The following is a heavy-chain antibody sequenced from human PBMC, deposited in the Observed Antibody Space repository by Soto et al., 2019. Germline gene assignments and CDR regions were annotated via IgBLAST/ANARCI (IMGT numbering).Heavy chain of an antibody. D-gene: IGHD2-8*01. CDR1: GFSFRTYT. J-gene: IGHJ4*02. V-gene: IGHV3-23*01. CDR2: ISGSGGSP. Sequence: GSLRLYCAASGFSFRTYTMSWVRRAPGKGLEWVSAISGSGGSPSYADSVQGRFTISRDNPKKTLYLQMNSLRAEDTAVYYCAKARCTTSNCYVPDYWGQGTLVTVSS. CDR3: AKARCTTSNCYVPDY.